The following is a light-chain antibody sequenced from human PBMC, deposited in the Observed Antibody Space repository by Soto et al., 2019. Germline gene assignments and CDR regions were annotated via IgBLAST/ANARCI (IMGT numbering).Light chain of an antibody. CDR1: QSVSSSY. CDR2: GAS. Sequence: EIVLTQSPGTLSLSPGERATLSCRASQSVSSSYLAWYQQKPGQAPMLLIYGASSRATGIPDRFSGSGSGTDFTLTISRVEPEDFAVYYCQQYGSSPYTFGQGTKLEIK. J-gene: IGKJ2*01. CDR3: QQYGSSPYT. V-gene: IGKV3-20*01.